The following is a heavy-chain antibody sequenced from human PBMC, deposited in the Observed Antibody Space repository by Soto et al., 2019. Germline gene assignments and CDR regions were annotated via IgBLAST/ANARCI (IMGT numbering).Heavy chain of an antibody. Sequence: GGSLRLSCAASGVTFSSYGMHWVRQAPGKGLEWVAVIWYDGSNKYYADSVKGRFTISRDNSKNTLYLQMNSLRAEDTAVYYCARDSHRGYSGYDLQADVWGKGTTVTVSS. V-gene: IGHV3-33*01. CDR1: GVTFSSYG. CDR2: IWYDGSNK. J-gene: IGHJ6*04. CDR3: ARDSHRGYSGYDLQADV. D-gene: IGHD5-12*01.